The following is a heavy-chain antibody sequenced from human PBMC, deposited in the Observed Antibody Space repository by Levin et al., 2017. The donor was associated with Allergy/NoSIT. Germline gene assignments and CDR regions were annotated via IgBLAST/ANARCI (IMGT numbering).Heavy chain of an antibody. CDR2: IYYSGST. V-gene: IGHV4-59*01. Sequence: SETLSLTCTVSGGSISSYYWSWIRQPPGKGLEWIGYIYYSGSTNYNPSLKSRVTISVDTSKNQFSLKLSSVTAADTAVYYCARGDGDFWSGPTIDYWGQGTLVTVSS. D-gene: IGHD3-3*01. CDR3: ARGDGDFWSGPTIDY. CDR1: GGSISSYY. J-gene: IGHJ4*02.